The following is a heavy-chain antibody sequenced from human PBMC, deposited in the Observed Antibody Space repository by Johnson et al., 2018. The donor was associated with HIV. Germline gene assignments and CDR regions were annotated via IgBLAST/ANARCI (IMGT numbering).Heavy chain of an antibody. J-gene: IGHJ3*02. CDR3: ARDQVVDDAFDI. V-gene: IGHV3-20*04. D-gene: IGHD5-12*01. Sequence: VQLVESGGGVVRPGGSLRLSCAASGFTFDDYGMNWVRQGPGKGLEWVSSINCNGDITSYADSVKGRFTISRDNAKNSLYLQMNSLRDEDTAFYYCARDQVVDDAFDIWGQGTMVTVSS. CDR2: INCNGDIT. CDR1: GFTFDDYG.